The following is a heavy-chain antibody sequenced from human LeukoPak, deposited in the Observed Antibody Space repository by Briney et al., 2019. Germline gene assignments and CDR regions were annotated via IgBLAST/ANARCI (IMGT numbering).Heavy chain of an antibody. D-gene: IGHD2-15*01. CDR1: GYSISSGYY. Sequence: SETLSLTCAVSGYSISSGYYWACIRQPPGKGLEWIGSIYHSGSTYYNPSLKSRVTISVDTSKNQFSLKLSSVTAADTAVYYCARLSQDTWDAFDIWGQGTMVTVSS. V-gene: IGHV4-38-2*01. CDR3: ARLSQDTWDAFDI. J-gene: IGHJ3*02. CDR2: IYHSGST.